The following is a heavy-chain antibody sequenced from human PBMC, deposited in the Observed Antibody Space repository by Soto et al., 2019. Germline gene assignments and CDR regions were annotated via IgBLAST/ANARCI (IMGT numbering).Heavy chain of an antibody. V-gene: IGHV3-23*01. CDR3: ACSYGSGSYYNPPYYFDY. CDR2: ISGSGGST. J-gene: IGHJ4*02. CDR1: GFTFSSYA. Sequence: GGSLRLSCAASGFTFSSYAMSWVRQAPGKGLEWVSAISGSGGSTYYADSVKGRFTISRDNSKNTLYLQMNSLRAEDTAVYYFACSYGSGSYYNPPYYFDYWGQGTLVTVSS. D-gene: IGHD3-10*01.